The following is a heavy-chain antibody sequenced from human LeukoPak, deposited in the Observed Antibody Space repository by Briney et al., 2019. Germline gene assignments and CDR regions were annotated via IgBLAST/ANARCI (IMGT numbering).Heavy chain of an antibody. J-gene: IGHJ4*02. CDR2: INPSGGST. V-gene: IGHV1-46*01. CDR1: GYTFTSYY. CDR3: AAAAAYYDFWSGPSH. D-gene: IGHD3-3*01. Sequence: ASVKVSCKASGYTFTSYYMHWVRQAPGQGLEWMGIINPSGGSTSYAQKFQGRVTMTRDTSTSTVYMELSSLRSEDTAVYYCAAAAAYYDFWSGPSHWGQGTLVTVSS.